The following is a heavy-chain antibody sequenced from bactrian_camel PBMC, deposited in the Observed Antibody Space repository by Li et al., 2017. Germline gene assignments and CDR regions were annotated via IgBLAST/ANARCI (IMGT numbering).Heavy chain of an antibody. D-gene: IGHD1*01. CDR2: IDSNGVT. J-gene: IGHJ4*01. CDR3: AAARPWMRSCPG. CDR1: QSTYRSIC. Sequence: HVQLVESGGGSVQAGGSLTLSCTASQSTYRSICMAWFRQAPGAKRETVATIDSNGVTKVADSVKGRFTISRDNAKDTLYLQMNSLKIEDTAVYYCAAARPWMRSCPGRGQGTQVTVS. V-gene: IGHV3S53*01.